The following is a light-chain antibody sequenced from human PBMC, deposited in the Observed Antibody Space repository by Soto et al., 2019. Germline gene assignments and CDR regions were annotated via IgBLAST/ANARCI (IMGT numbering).Light chain of an antibody. V-gene: IGLV2-8*01. CDR3: SSYAGSNSFV. CDR2: EVS. J-gene: IGLJ1*01. Sequence: QSALTQPPSASGSPGQSVTISCTGTSSDIGDYNYVSWYQQHPGKAPKLMFYEVSKRPSGFRDRFSGSKSGNTASLTVSGLLAEDEADYYCSSYAGSNSFVFGTGTKLTVL. CDR1: SSDIGDYNY.